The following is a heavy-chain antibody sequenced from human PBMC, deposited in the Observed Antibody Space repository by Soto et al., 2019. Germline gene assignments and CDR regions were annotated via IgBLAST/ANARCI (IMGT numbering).Heavy chain of an antibody. CDR2: IIPIFGTA. J-gene: IGHJ4*02. V-gene: IGHV1-69*12. CDR1: GGTFSSYA. D-gene: IGHD3-16*01. Sequence: QVQLVQSGAEVKKPGSSVKVSCKASGGTFSSYAISWVRQAPGQGLEWMGGIIPIFGTANYAQKFQGRVTITAAEAISPAYMELSSRKSEDTAVYYWAGVLGGGLYGPWGYWGQGTLVTVSS. CDR3: AGVLGGGLYGPWGY.